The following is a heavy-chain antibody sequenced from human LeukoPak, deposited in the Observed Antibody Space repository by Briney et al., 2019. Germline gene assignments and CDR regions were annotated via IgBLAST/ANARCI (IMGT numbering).Heavy chain of an antibody. Sequence: ASVKVSCKASGGTFSSYAISWVRQAPGQGLEWMGGIIPIFGTANYAQKFQGRVTITADESTSTAYMELSSLRSEDTAVYYCARDLEHWLVSDGYWGQGTLVTVSP. D-gene: IGHD6-19*01. J-gene: IGHJ4*02. CDR1: GGTFSSYA. V-gene: IGHV1-69*13. CDR2: IIPIFGTA. CDR3: ARDLEHWLVSDGY.